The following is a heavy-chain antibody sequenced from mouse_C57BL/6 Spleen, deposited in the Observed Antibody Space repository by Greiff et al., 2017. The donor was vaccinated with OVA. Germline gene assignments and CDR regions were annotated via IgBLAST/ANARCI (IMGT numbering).Heavy chain of an antibody. V-gene: IGHV5-17*01. D-gene: IGHD1-1*01. CDR3: ASPLITTVVATVAY. Sequence: EVKLVESGGGLVKPGGSLKLSCAASGFTFSDYGMHWVRQAPEKGLEWVAYISSGSSTIYYADTVKGRFTISRDKAKNTLFLQMTSLRSEDTAMYYCASPLITTVVATVAYWGQGTLVTVSA. J-gene: IGHJ3*01. CDR1: GFTFSDYG. CDR2: ISSGSSTI.